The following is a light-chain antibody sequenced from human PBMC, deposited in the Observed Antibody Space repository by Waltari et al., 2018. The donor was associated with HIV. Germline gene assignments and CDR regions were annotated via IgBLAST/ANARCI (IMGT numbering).Light chain of an antibody. J-gene: IGLJ2*01. Sequence: SYELTQPPSVSVSPGQTASISCSGDKLGDKYACWYQKKSGQSPVLVIYQDNKRPSGIPERFSGSNSGNTATLTISGTQAMDETDYYCQAWDSSTLGTFGGGTKLTVL. CDR2: QDN. CDR1: KLGDKY. CDR3: QAWDSSTLGT. V-gene: IGLV3-1*01.